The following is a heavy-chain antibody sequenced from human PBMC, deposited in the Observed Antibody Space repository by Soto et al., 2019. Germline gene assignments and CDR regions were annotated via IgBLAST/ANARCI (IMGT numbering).Heavy chain of an antibody. CDR3: AREGGTTVTPYYYYYGMDV. D-gene: IGHD4-4*01. CDR2: ISSSSSTI. V-gene: IGHV3-48*02. J-gene: IGHJ6*02. Sequence: LRLSCAASGFTFSSYSMNWVRQAPGKGLEWVSYISSSSSTIYYADSVKGRFTISRDNAKNSLYLQMNSLRDEDTAVYYCAREGGTTVTPYYYYYGMDVWGQGTTVTVSS. CDR1: GFTFSSYS.